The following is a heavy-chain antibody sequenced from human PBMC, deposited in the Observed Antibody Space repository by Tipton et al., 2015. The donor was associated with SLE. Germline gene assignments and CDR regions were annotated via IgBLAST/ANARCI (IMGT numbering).Heavy chain of an antibody. CDR1: GFTFSSYA. V-gene: IGHV3-30*04. J-gene: IGHJ4*02. CDR2: ISYDGSNK. D-gene: IGHD5-12*01. Sequence: SLRLSCAASGFTFSSYAMHWVRQAPGKGLEWVAVISYDGSNKYYADSVKGRFTISRDNSKNTLYLQMNSLRAEDTAVYYCAREGVATFTLDYWGQGTLVTVSS. CDR3: AREGVATFTLDY.